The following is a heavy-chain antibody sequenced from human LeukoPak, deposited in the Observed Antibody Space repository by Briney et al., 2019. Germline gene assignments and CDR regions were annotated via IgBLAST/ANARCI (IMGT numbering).Heavy chain of an antibody. CDR2: ISYDGSNK. D-gene: IGHD3-3*01. J-gene: IGHJ4*02. CDR1: GFTFSSYA. CDR3: ARVRGGYDFWSGYFDY. Sequence: GGSLRLSCAASGFTFSSYAMHWVRQAPGKGLEWVAVISYDGSNKYYADSVKGRFTISRDNSENTLYLQMNSLRAEDTAVYYCARVRGGYDFWSGYFDYWGQGALVTVSS. V-gene: IGHV3-30-3*01.